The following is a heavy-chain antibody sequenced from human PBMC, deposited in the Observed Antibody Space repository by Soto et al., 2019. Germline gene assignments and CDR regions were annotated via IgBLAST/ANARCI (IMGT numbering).Heavy chain of an antibody. CDR1: GFTFSSYA. Sequence: GGSLRLSCAASGFTFSSYAMHWVRQAPGKGLEWVAVISYDGSNKYYADSVKGRFTISRDNSKNTLYLQMNSLRAEDTAVYYCARERIVVVNWFDPWGQGTLVTVSS. CDR2: ISYDGSNK. D-gene: IGHD3-22*01. CDR3: ARERIVVVNWFDP. J-gene: IGHJ5*02. V-gene: IGHV3-30-3*01.